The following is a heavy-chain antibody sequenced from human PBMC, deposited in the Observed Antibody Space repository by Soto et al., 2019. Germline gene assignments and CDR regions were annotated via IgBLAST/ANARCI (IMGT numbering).Heavy chain of an antibody. V-gene: IGHV3-23*01. D-gene: IGHD4-17*01. Sequence: GGSLRLSCAASGFTFNDYYMSWVRQAPGKGLELVSTISGSGNNTYYADSVKGRFTISRDNSKNTLYQQMNSLRGDDTEIKRMRXDDTXXXXXAKHGXNSYWYFAXXXRXXLVXVSS. CDR3: RXDDTXXXXXAKHGXNSYWYFAX. J-gene: IGHJ2*01. CDR2: ISGSGNNT. CDR1: GFTFNDYY.